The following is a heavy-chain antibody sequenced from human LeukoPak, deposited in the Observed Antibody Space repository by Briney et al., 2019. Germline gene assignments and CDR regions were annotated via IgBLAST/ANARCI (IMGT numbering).Heavy chain of an antibody. V-gene: IGHV3-21*01. Sequence: KPGGSLRLSCAASGFTVSSKYMSWVRQAPGKELEWVSSISSSSSYIYYADSVKGRFTISRDNAKNSLYLQMNSLRAEDTAVYYCARVITMVRGVIRRDFDYWGQGTLVTVSS. CDR2: ISSSSSYI. J-gene: IGHJ4*02. CDR1: GFTVSSKY. D-gene: IGHD3-10*01. CDR3: ARVITMVRGVIRRDFDY.